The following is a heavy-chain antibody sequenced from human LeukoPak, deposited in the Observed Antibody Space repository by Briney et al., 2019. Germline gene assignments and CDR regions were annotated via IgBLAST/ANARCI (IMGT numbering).Heavy chain of an antibody. Sequence: GESLKISCKGSGYSFTSYWIGWVRQMPGKGLEWMGIIYPGDSDTRYSPSFQGQVTISADKSISTAYLQWSSLKASDTAMYYCATVSGDIVVVAGSYFDYWGQGTLVTVSS. D-gene: IGHD2-15*01. CDR3: ATVSGDIVVVAGSYFDY. J-gene: IGHJ4*02. CDR2: IYPGDSDT. V-gene: IGHV5-51*01. CDR1: GYSFTSYW.